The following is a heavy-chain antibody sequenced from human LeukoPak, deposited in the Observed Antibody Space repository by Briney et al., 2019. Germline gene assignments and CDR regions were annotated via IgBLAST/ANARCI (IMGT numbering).Heavy chain of an antibody. Sequence: PGGSLRLSCAASGFSFSSYSMNWVRQAPGKGLEWVSYIRSSSSTIYYADSVKGRFTISRDNAKNSLYLQMNSLKDADTAVYYCARVRASGWGVGWFDPWGQGTLVTVSS. CDR3: ARVRASGWGVGWFDP. CDR1: GFSFSSYS. V-gene: IGHV3-48*02. J-gene: IGHJ5*02. D-gene: IGHD6-19*01. CDR2: IRSSSSTI.